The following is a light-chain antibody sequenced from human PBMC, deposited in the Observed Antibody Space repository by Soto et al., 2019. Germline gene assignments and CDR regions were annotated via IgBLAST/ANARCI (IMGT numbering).Light chain of an antibody. CDR2: GAS. V-gene: IGKV3-15*01. CDR3: QQYNNWPPALT. Sequence: VLTPSPGTLSLSRGERATLSCRASERIYSAYLGWYQQKPGQAPRLLIYGASTRATGIPARFSGSGSGTEFTLTISSLQSEDFAVYYCQQYNNWPPALTFGGGTKVDIK. CDR1: ERIYSAY. J-gene: IGKJ4*01.